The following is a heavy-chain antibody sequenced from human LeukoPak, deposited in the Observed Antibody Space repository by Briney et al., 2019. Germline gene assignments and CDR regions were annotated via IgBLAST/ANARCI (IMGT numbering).Heavy chain of an antibody. CDR3: ARDDYGDYGGALDI. V-gene: IGHV1-69*13. J-gene: IGHJ3*02. Sequence: GASVKVSCKASGGTFSSYAISWVRQAPGHGLEWMGGIIPIFGTANYAQKFQGRVTITADESTSTAYMELSSLRSEDTAVYYCARDDYGDYGGALDIWGQGTMVTVSS. D-gene: IGHD4-17*01. CDR1: GGTFSSYA. CDR2: IIPIFGTA.